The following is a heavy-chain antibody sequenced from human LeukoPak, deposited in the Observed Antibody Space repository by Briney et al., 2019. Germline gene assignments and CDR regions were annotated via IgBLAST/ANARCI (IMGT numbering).Heavy chain of an antibody. Sequence: ASVKVSCKVSGYTLTELSMHWVRQAPRKGLEWMGGFDPEDGETIYAQKFQGRVTMTEDTSTDTAYMELSSLRSEDTAVYYCATDKPSGGIWSGYYFVRRAFDIWGQGTMVTVSS. J-gene: IGHJ3*02. CDR2: FDPEDGET. V-gene: IGHV1-24*01. CDR1: GYTLTELS. CDR3: ATDKPSGGIWSGYYFVRRAFDI. D-gene: IGHD3-3*01.